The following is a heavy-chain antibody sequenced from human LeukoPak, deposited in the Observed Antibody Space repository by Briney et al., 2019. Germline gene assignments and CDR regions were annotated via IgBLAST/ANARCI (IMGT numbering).Heavy chain of an antibody. Sequence: PGGSLRLSCAASGFTFSSYAMHWVRQAPGKGLEWVAVISYDGSNKYYADSVKGRFTISRDNSKNTLYLQMNSLRAEDTAVYYCAKAPFPTVTLARFDYWGQGTLVTVSS. V-gene: IGHV3-30-3*01. CDR1: GFTFSSYA. CDR2: ISYDGSNK. D-gene: IGHD4-17*01. J-gene: IGHJ4*02. CDR3: AKAPFPTVTLARFDY.